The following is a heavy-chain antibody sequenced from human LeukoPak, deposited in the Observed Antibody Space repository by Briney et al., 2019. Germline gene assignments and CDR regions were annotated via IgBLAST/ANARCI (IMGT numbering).Heavy chain of an antibody. Sequence: GSLRLSCAASGFTFSSYWMSWVRQAPGKGLEWIGNIYHSGITYYNHFNSSLKSRVTISIDTSKNQFSLRLTSVTAADTAVYFCATLVSTRYYFDYWGQGTLVTVSS. J-gene: IGHJ4*02. D-gene: IGHD5/OR15-5a*01. CDR2: IYHSGIT. V-gene: IGHV4-38-2*01. CDR3: ATLVSTRYYFDY. CDR1: GFTFSSYW.